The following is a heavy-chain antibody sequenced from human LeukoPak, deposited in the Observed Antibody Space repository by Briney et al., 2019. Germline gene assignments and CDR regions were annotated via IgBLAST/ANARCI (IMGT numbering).Heavy chain of an antibody. Sequence: GGSLRLSCTASGFTFSSYNMNWVHQAPGKGLEWVSFISSSSSYIYYADSLKGRFTISRDNAKNSLYLQMNSLRAEDTAVYYCAELGITMIGGVWGKGTTVTISS. CDR3: AELGITMIGGV. CDR1: GFTFSSYN. J-gene: IGHJ6*04. D-gene: IGHD3-10*02. CDR2: ISSSSSYI. V-gene: IGHV3-21*01.